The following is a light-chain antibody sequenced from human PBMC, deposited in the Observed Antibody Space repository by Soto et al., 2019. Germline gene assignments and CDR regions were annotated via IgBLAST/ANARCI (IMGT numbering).Light chain of an antibody. CDR3: CSYAGSPRYV. CDR2: DVS. Sequence: QSALTQPRSVSGSSGQSVTISCTGASSDVGGYNYVSWYQQHPGKAPKVMIYDVSERPSGVPDRFSGSKSGNTASLTISGLQAEDEADYYCCSYAGSPRYVFGTGTKLTVL. CDR1: SSDVGGYNY. J-gene: IGLJ1*01. V-gene: IGLV2-11*01.